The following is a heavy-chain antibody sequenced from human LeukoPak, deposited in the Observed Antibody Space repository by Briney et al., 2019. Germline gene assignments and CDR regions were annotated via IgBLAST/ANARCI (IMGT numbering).Heavy chain of an antibody. CDR1: GYTFTSYY. Sequence: ASVKVSCKASGYTFTSYYMHWVRQAPGQGLEWMGIINPSGGSTSYAQKFQGRVTMTRDTSTSTVYMELSSLRSEDTAGYYCARGGYSSGWYEGGGFDYWGQGTLVTVSS. D-gene: IGHD6-19*01. CDR3: ARGGYSSGWYEGGGFDY. CDR2: INPSGGST. J-gene: IGHJ4*02. V-gene: IGHV1-46*01.